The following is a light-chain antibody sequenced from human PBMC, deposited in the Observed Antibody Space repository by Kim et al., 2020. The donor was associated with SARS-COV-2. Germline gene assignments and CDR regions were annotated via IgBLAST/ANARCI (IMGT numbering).Light chain of an antibody. CDR2: RAS. J-gene: IGKJ1*01. CDR1: QDISDT. V-gene: IGKV1-5*03. Sequence: AYVGETVTTTCRASQDISDTVAWYQQRTGKVPKLLIYRASTLESGVPSRFRGSGSGTQFTLTISSLQTEDFAIYYCQQYNIYSQTFGQGTKVEIK. CDR3: QQYNIYSQT.